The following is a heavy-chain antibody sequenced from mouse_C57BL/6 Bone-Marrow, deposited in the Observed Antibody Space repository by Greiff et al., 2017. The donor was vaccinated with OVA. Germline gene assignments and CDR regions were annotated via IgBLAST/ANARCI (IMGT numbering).Heavy chain of an antibody. CDR3: ARDLWGTTVVATPAY. Sequence: EVQLVESGGGLVKPGGSLKLSCAASGFTFSSYAMSWVRQTPEKRLEWVATISDGGSYTYYPDNVKGRFTISRDNAKNNLYLQMSHLKSEDTAMYYCARDLWGTTVVATPAYWGQGTLVTVSA. J-gene: IGHJ3*01. CDR2: ISDGGSYT. V-gene: IGHV5-4*01. CDR1: GFTFSSYA. D-gene: IGHD1-1*01.